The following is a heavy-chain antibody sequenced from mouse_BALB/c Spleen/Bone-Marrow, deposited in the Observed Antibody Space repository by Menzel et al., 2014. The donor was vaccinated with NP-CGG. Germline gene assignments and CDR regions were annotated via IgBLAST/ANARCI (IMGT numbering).Heavy chain of an antibody. CDR3: NAHITTVSY. D-gene: IGHD1-1*01. CDR1: GFNIKDYY. CDR2: IDPENGDT. Sequence: VQLQHSGAELVRSGASVKLSCTASGFNIKDYYMHWVKQRPEQGLEWIGWIDPENGDTEYVPKFQGKATMTADTSSNTAYLQLSSLTSEDTAVYYCNAHITTVSYWGQGTTLTVSS. J-gene: IGHJ2*01. V-gene: IGHV14-4*02.